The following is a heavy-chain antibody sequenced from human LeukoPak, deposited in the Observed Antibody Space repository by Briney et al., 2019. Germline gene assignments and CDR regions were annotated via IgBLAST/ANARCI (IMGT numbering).Heavy chain of an antibody. V-gene: IGHV6-1*01. Sequence: SQTLSLTCAISGDSVSSNSAAWNWIRQSPSRGLEWLGRTYYRSKWYSYYAPSVKSRITINPDTSKNQFSLQLSSVTAADTAVYYCARDKASEVTPSGYYGMDVWGQGTTVTVSS. CDR1: GDSVSSNSAA. J-gene: IGHJ6*02. CDR2: TYYRSKWYS. D-gene: IGHD4-23*01. CDR3: ARDKASEVTPSGYYGMDV.